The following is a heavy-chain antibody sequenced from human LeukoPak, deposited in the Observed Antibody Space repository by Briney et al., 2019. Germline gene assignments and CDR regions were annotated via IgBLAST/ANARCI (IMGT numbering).Heavy chain of an antibody. Sequence: PGRSLRLSCAASGFTFSNYGLHWVRQAPGKGLEWVSYISSDSRTIYYADSVKGRFTISRDNAKNSLYLQMKSLRDEDTAVYYCARYGSGTSYITNYFDYWGQGTLVTVSS. CDR1: GFTFSNYG. CDR2: ISSDSRTI. CDR3: ARYGSGTSYITNYFDY. J-gene: IGHJ4*02. D-gene: IGHD3-10*01. V-gene: IGHV3-48*02.